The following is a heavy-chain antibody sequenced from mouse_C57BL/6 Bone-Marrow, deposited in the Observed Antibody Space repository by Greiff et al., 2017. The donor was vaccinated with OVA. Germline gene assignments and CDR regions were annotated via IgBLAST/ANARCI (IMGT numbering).Heavy chain of an antibody. J-gene: IGHJ2*01. V-gene: IGHV5-6*01. CDR2: ISSGGSYT. Sequence: EVMLVESGGDLVKPGGSLKLSCAASGFTFSSYGMSWVRQTPDKRLEWVATISSGGSYTYYPDSVKGRFTISRDNAKNTLYLQMSSLKSEDTAMYYCASEGVNWAFDYWGQGTTLTVSS. CDR1: GFTFSSYG. D-gene: IGHD4-1*01. CDR3: ASEGVNWAFDY.